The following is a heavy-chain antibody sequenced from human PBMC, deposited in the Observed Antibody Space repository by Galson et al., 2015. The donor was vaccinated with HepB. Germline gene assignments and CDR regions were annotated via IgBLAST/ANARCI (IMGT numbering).Heavy chain of an antibody. D-gene: IGHD3-22*01. CDR1: GFTFSSYG. Sequence: SLRLSCAASGFTFSSYGMHWVRQAPGKGLEWVAVISYDGSNKYYADSVKGRFTISRDNSKNTLYLQMNSLRAEDTAVYYCAKGYYYDSSGYAFDIWGQGTMVTVSS. CDR3: AKGYYYDSSGYAFDI. CDR2: ISYDGSNK. J-gene: IGHJ3*02. V-gene: IGHV3-30*18.